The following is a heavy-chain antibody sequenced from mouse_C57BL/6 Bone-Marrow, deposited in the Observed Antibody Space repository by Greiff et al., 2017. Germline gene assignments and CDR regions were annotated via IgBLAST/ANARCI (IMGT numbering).Heavy chain of an antibody. V-gene: IGHV1-80*01. CDR2: IYPGDGDT. CDR1: GYAFSSYW. J-gene: IGHJ2*01. Sequence: QVHVKQSGAELVKPGASVKISCKASGYAFSSYWMNWVKQRPGKGLEWIGQIYPGDGDTNYTGKFTGKATLTADNSSSTAYMQLSSLTSEDSAVYYCARDYDEDYWGQGTTLTVSS. CDR3: ARDYDEDY. D-gene: IGHD2-4*01.